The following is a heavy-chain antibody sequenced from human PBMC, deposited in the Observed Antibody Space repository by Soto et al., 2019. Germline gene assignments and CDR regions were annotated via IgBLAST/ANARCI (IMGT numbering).Heavy chain of an antibody. V-gene: IGHV3-30*18. CDR3: AKARGYCSSTSCREAYYYYGMDV. J-gene: IGHJ6*02. Sequence: QVQLVESGGGVVQPGRSLRLSCVASGFTFSSYGMHWVRQAPGKGLEWVAVISYDGNNKYHVDSVKGRFTISRDNSKNTLFLQMNSLRAEDTAVYYCAKARGYCSSTSCREAYYYYGMDVWGQGTTVTVSS. D-gene: IGHD2-2*01. CDR2: ISYDGNNK. CDR1: GFTFSSYG.